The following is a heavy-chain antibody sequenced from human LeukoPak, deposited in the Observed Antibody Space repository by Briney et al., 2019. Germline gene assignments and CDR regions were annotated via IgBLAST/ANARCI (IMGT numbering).Heavy chain of an antibody. CDR2: INPGSGGT. J-gene: IGHJ5*02. D-gene: IGHD2-2*01. CDR3: AREGSYCSSTSCTNWFDP. CDR1: GYTFTDYY. Sequence: ASVKVSCKASGYTFTDYYIHWVRQAPGQGLEWMGWINPGSGGTNYAQKFQGRVTMIRDTSISTAYMELSRLRSDDTAVYYCAREGSYCSSTSCTNWFDPWGQGTLVTVSS. V-gene: IGHV1-2*02.